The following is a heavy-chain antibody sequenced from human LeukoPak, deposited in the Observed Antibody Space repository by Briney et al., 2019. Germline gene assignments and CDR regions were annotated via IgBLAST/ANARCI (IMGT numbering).Heavy chain of an antibody. D-gene: IGHD3-3*01. V-gene: IGHV4-34*01. CDR2: INHSGST. J-gene: IGHJ5*02. CDR3: ARVAITIFGLFDP. CDR1: GGSFSGYY. Sequence: SETLSLTCAVYGGSFSGYYWSWIRRPPGKGLEWIGEINHSGSTNYNPSLKSRVTISVDTSKSQFSLKLSSVTAADTAVYYCARVAITIFGLFDPWGQGTLVTVSS.